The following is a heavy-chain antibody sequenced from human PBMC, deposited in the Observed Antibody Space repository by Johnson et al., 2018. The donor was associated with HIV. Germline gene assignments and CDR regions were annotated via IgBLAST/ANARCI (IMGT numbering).Heavy chain of an antibody. CDR3: ARRSWAFDAFDS. D-gene: IGHD1-26*01. CDR2: ISYDGSNK. J-gene: IGHJ3*02. CDR1: GFTFSSYA. Sequence: QVQLVESGGGVVQPGRSLRLSCAASGFTFSSYAMHWVRQAPGKGLEWVAVISYDGSNKYYADSVKGRFTISRDNSKNTLYLQMNSLRAEDTAVYYCARRSWAFDAFDSWGQGTMVTVSS. V-gene: IGHV3-30-3*01.